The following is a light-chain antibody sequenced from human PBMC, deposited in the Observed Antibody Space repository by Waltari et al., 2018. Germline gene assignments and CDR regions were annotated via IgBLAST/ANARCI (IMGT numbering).Light chain of an antibody. CDR2: WAS. J-gene: IGKJ1*01. V-gene: IGKV4-1*01. CDR3: QQYHSTPRT. CDR1: QSVLYSSNNKNY. Sequence: DIVMTQAPNSLAVSLGERATSNCKSSQSVLYSSNNKNYLAWYQQKEGQPPKLLIYWASTRESGVPDRFSGSGSGTDFTLTISSLQAEDVAVYYCQQYHSTPRTFGQGTKVEIK.